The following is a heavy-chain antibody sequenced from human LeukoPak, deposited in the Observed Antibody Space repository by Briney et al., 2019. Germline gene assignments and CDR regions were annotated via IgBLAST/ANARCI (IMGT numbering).Heavy chain of an antibody. CDR3: ARPGTYYYDSSGLNPPDYYYGMDV. J-gene: IGHJ6*02. V-gene: IGHV1-69*04. CDR2: IIPIFGIA. Sequence: GASVKVSCKASGGTFSSYAISWVRQAPGQGLEWMGRIIPIFGIANHAQKFQGRVTITADKSTSTAYMELSSLRSEDTAVYSCARPGTYYYDSSGLNPPDYYYGMDVWGQGTTVTVSS. CDR1: GGTFSSYA. D-gene: IGHD3-22*01.